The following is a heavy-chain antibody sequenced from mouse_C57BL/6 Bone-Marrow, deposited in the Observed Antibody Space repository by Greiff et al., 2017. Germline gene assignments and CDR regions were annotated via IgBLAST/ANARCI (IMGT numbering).Heavy chain of an antibody. CDR1: GFTFSSYA. Sequence: EVKLVESGGGLVKPGGSLKLSCAASGFTFSSYAMSWVRQTPEKRLEWVATISDGGSYTYYPDNVKGRFTISRDNAKNNLYLQMSHLKSEDTAMYYCASLYYGYDRYYVDYWGQGTTLTVSS. CDR2: ISDGGSYT. V-gene: IGHV5-4*03. CDR3: ASLYYGYDRYYVDY. D-gene: IGHD2-2*01. J-gene: IGHJ2*01.